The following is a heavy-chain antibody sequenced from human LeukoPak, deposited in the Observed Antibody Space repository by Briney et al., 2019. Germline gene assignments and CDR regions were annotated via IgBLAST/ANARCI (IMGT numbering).Heavy chain of an antibody. V-gene: IGHV3-7*01. CDR2: IKQDGSEK. D-gene: IGHD3-3*01. Sequence: GGSLRLSCAASGFTFSSYWMSWVRQAPGKGLEWVANIKQDGSEKYYVDSVKGRFTISRDKAKNSLYLQMNSLRAEDTAVYYCARERVNGFWSGSDAFDIWGQGTMVTVSS. CDR1: GFTFSSYW. CDR3: ARERVNGFWSGSDAFDI. J-gene: IGHJ3*02.